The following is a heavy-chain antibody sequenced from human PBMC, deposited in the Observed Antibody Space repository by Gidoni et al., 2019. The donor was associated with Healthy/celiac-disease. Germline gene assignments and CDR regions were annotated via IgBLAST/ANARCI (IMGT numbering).Heavy chain of an antibody. CDR2: IYSNGKL. Sequence: QLPLQESGPGLVKSSAPLSLTCLVSGGSMSSYYCTWIRKPPGQGLEWIGYIYSNGKLDYNPSLKSRITISVDTSRSKFSLKCNSVTAADTAVYYCARGRTYSYYWGQGTLVTVSS. CDR3: ARGRTYSYY. CDR1: GGSMSSYY. D-gene: IGHD2-21*01. V-gene: IGHV4-59*01. J-gene: IGHJ4*02.